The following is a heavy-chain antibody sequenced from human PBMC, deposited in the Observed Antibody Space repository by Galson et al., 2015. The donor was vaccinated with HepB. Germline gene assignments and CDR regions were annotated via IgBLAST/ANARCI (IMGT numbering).Heavy chain of an antibody. D-gene: IGHD2-2*01. CDR1: GFTFSSYG. J-gene: IGHJ4*02. CDR3: ARYTQLPGH. CDR2: ISSSSSTV. V-gene: IGHV3-48*01. Sequence: SLRLSCAASGFTFSSYGMNWVRQAPGKGLEWISYISSSSSTVYYADSVKGRFTISRDNAKNSLYLQMNSLRAEDTAVYYCARYTQLPGHWGQGTLVTVSS.